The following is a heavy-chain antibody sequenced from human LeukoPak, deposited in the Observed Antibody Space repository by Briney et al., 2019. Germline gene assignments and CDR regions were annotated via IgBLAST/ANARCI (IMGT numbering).Heavy chain of an antibody. CDR2: IYYSGST. CDR1: GGSISGYY. Sequence: PSETLSLTCTVSGGSISGYYWSWIRQPPGKGPEWIGYIYYSGSTNYNPPLKSRVTISVDTSKNQFPLKMNSVTAADTAVYYCARLASSGWSHCDYWGQGTLVTVSS. D-gene: IGHD6-19*01. V-gene: IGHV4-59*08. J-gene: IGHJ4*02. CDR3: ARLASSGWSHCDY.